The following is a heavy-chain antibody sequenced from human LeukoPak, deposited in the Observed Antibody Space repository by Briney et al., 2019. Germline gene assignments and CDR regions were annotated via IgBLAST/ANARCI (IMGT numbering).Heavy chain of an antibody. CDR1: GDSVSKNGA. CDR3: ARDLGTTGWHTFDY. Sequence: SQTLSLTCAVSGDSVSKNGAWNWIRQSPSRDLEWLGRTYYRSKWYNDYAESMEGRMTISQDTSKNQYSLHLNSVTPDDTAVYYCARDLGTTGWHTFDYWGQGTLVTVSS. J-gene: IGHJ4*02. CDR2: TYYRSKWYN. V-gene: IGHV6-1*01. D-gene: IGHD6-19*01.